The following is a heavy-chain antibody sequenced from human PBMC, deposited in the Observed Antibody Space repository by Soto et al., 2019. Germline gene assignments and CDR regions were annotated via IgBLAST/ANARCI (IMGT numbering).Heavy chain of an antibody. V-gene: IGHV3-23*01. CDR1: GFTFTSYA. CDR3: AKAEVATARLHYMGV. D-gene: IGHD5-12*01. J-gene: IGHJ6*03. CDR2: ISGGGAHT. Sequence: GGSLRLSCAASGFTFTSYAMSWVRQAPGKGLEWVSAISGGGAHTYYADSVKGRFTISRDNSKYTLYLQMNRLRAEDTAVYYCAKAEVATARLHYMGVWGKGTTVTVSS.